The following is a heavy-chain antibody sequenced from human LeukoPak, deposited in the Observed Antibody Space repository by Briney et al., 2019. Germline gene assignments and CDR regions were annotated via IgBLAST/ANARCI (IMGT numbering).Heavy chain of an antibody. CDR2: IHNSGSA. CDR1: GVSISSDY. D-gene: IGHD2-8*01. CDR3: ARVNCTNGVCYNSRGWFDP. V-gene: IGHV4-59*01. J-gene: IGHJ5*02. Sequence: PSETLSLTCTVSGVSISSDYWSWIRQPPGKGLEGIGDIHNSGSANYNPSLKSRGTISVDKSKNQFSLRLSSVTAADTAVYYCARVNCTNGVCYNSRGWFDPWGQGTLVTVSS.